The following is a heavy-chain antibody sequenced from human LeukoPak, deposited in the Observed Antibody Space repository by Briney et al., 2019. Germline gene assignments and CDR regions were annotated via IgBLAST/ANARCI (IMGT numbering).Heavy chain of an antibody. CDR2: ISWNSGSI. V-gene: IGHV3-9*01. D-gene: IGHD3-22*01. Sequence: SLRLSCAASGFTFDDYAMHWVRQAPGKGLEWVSGISWNSGSIGYADPVKGRFTISRDNAKNSLYLQMNSLRAEDTALYYCAKGGPYYDSSGYYDYWGQGTLVTVSS. CDR1: GFTFDDYA. CDR3: AKGGPYYDSSGYYDY. J-gene: IGHJ4*02.